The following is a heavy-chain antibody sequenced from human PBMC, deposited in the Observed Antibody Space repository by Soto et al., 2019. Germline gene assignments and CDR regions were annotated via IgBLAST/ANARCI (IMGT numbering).Heavy chain of an antibody. Sequence: QVQLVQSGAEVKKPGASVKVSCKASGYTFTGYYMHWVRQAPGQGLEWMGWINPNRGGTNYAQKFQGWVTMTRDASISTAYMELSRVRSDDTAVYYCARVYSSSWSYLDYWGQGTLVTVSS. CDR3: ARVYSSSWSYLDY. CDR2: INPNRGGT. J-gene: IGHJ4*02. D-gene: IGHD6-13*01. V-gene: IGHV1-2*04. CDR1: GYTFTGYY.